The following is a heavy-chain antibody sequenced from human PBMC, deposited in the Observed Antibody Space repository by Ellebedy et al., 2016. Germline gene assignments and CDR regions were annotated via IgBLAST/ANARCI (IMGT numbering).Heavy chain of an antibody. V-gene: IGHV1-18*01. CDR2: ISAYNGNT. J-gene: IGHJ4*02. CDR1: GYTFISYG. CDR3: ARGVAAAGTDGFDY. D-gene: IGHD6-13*01. Sequence: ASVKVSCXASGYTFISYGISWVRQAPGQGLEWMGWISAYNGNTNYAQKLQGRVTMTTDTSTSTAYMELRSLRSDDTAVYYCARGVAAAGTDGFDYWGQGTLVTVSS.